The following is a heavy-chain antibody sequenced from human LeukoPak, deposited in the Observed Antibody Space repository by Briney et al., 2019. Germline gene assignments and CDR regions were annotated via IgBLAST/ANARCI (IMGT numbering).Heavy chain of an antibody. J-gene: IGHJ6*03. CDR2: INPSGGST. D-gene: IGHD3-9*01. CDR3: ARDRPMNYDILTGSPGLHYYYYMDV. V-gene: IGHV1-46*01. Sequence: ASVKVSCKASGYTFTSYYMHWVRQAPGQGLEWMGIINPSGGSTSYAQKFQGRVTMTRDMSTSTVYMELSGLRSEDTAVYYCARDRPMNYDILTGSPGLHYYYYMDVWGKGTTVTVSS. CDR1: GYTFTSYY.